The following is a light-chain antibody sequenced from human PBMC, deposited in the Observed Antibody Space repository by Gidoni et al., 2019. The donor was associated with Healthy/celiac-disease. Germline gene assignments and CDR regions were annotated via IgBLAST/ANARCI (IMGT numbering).Light chain of an antibody. J-gene: IGKJ4*01. CDR2: GAS. CDR3: QQYGSSPLT. V-gene: IGKV3-20*01. CDR1: QSVSSSY. Sequence: ASQSVSSSYLAWYQQKPVQAPRLLIYGASSRATGIPDSFSSSGSGTDFTLTISRLEPEDFAVYYCQQYGSSPLTFGGGTKVEIK.